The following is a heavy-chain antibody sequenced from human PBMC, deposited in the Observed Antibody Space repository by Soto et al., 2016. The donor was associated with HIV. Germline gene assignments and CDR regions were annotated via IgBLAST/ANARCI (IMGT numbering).Heavy chain of an antibody. CDR3: ATDAGYSSGWGFDY. CDR2: IYSGGRT. D-gene: IGHD6-19*01. V-gene: IGHV3-66*01. J-gene: IGHJ4*02. Sequence: EVQLVESGGGLVQPGGSLRLSCAAAKFTVSSNYMTWVRQAPGKGLEWVSLIYSGGRTYYADSVRGRFTISRDSSKNTLYLQMNSLRAEDTAVYYCATDAGYSSGWGFDYWGQGTLVFVSS. CDR1: KFTVSSNY.